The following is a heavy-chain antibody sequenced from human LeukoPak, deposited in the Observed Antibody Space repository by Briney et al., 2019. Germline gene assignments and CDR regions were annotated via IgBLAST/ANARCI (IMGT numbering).Heavy chain of an antibody. CDR1: GFTFSSYS. J-gene: IGHJ5*02. Sequence: GGSLRLSCAASGFTFSSYSMNWVRQAPGKGLEWVSYISSSSSTIYYADSVKGRFTISRDNAKNSLYLQMNSLRAEDTAVYYCARDPGGNWFDPRGQGTLVTVSS. CDR3: ARDPGGNWFDP. D-gene: IGHD2-8*02. V-gene: IGHV3-48*04. CDR2: ISSSSSTI.